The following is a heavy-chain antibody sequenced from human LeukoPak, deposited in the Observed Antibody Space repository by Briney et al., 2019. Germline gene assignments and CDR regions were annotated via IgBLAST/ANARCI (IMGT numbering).Heavy chain of an antibody. V-gene: IGHV1-69*04. J-gene: IGHJ6*02. D-gene: IGHD6-13*01. CDR3: AREELIAAAADYYYGMDV. Sequence: SVKVSCKASGGTFSSYAISWVRQAPGQGLEWMGRIIPILGIANYAQKFQGRVTITADKSTSTAYMELSSLRSEDTAVYYCAREELIAAAADYYYGMDVWGQGTTVTVSS. CDR2: IIPILGIA. CDR1: GGTFSSYA.